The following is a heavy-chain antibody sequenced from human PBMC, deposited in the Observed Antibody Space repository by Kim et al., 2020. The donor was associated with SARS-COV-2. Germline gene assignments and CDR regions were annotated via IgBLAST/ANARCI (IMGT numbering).Heavy chain of an antibody. CDR2: IYYSGST. V-gene: IGHV4-59*01. J-gene: IGHJ3*02. CDR1: GGSISSYY. Sequence: SETLSLTCTVSGGSISSYYWSWIRQPPGKGLEWIGYIYYSGSTNYNPSLKSRVTISVDTSKNQFSLKLSSVTAADTAVYYCARDEDDYGGFAFDIWGQGTMVTVSS. D-gene: IGHD4-17*01. CDR3: ARDEDDYGGFAFDI.